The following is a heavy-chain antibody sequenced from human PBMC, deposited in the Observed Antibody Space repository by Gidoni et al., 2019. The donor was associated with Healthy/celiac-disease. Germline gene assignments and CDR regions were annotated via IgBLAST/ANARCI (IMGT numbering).Heavy chain of an antibody. CDR1: GFHFRSYA. V-gene: IGHV3-30-3*01. CDR3: ARDLGEYCSGGSCSPFDY. Sequence: QVQLVWSGGGVVQPGRSLSLSCAASGFHFRSYAMHWVRQAPGKGLEWVAVISYDGSNKYYADSVKGRFTISRDNSKNTLYLQMNSLRAEDTAVYYCARDLGEYCSGGSCSPFDYWGQGTLVTVSS. D-gene: IGHD2-15*01. CDR2: ISYDGSNK. J-gene: IGHJ4*02.